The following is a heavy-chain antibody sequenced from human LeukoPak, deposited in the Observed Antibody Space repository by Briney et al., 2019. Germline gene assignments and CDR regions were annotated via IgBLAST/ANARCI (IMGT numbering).Heavy chain of an antibody. CDR3: ARDGDILTGYYVY. D-gene: IGHD3-9*01. J-gene: IGHJ4*02. CDR2: IYYSGST. V-gene: IGHV4-39*07. CDR1: GGSISSSGYY. Sequence: HSETLSLTCTVSGGSISSSGYYWGWIRQPPGKGLEWIGSIYYSGSTYYNPSLKSRVTISVDTSKNQFSLKLSSVTAADTAVYYCARDGDILTGYYVYWGQGTLVTVSS.